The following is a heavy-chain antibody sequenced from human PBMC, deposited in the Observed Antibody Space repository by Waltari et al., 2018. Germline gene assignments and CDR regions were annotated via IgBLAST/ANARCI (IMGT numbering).Heavy chain of an antibody. CDR2: IYSGGST. V-gene: IGHV3-53*02. J-gene: IGHJ4*02. D-gene: IGHD4-17*01. Sequence: VQLVETGGGLIQPGGSLRLSCAASGFTVSSNYMSWVRQAPGKGLEWVSVIYSGGSTYYADSVKGRFTISRDNSKNTLYLQMNSLKAEDTAVYHCARVRAGYGDYDYFDYWGQGTLVTVSS. CDR3: ARVRAGYGDYDYFDY. CDR1: GFTVSSNY.